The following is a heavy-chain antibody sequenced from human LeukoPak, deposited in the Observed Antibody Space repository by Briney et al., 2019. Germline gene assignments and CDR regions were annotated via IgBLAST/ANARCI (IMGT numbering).Heavy chain of an antibody. Sequence: PSETLSLICTVSGGSISSYYWSWIRQPPGKGLEWIGYIYYSGSTNYNPSLKSRVTISVDTSKNQFSLKLSSVTAADTAVYYCARARYDILTGYYPTYWYFDLWGRGTLVTVSS. D-gene: IGHD3-9*01. CDR3: ARARYDILTGYYPTYWYFDL. J-gene: IGHJ2*01. CDR1: GGSISSYY. V-gene: IGHV4-59*01. CDR2: IYYSGST.